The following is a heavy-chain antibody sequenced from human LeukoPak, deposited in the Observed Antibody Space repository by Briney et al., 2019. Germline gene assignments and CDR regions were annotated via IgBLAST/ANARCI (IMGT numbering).Heavy chain of an antibody. D-gene: IGHD6-6*01. Sequence: GASVKVSCKASGYTFTSYGISWVRQAPGQGLEWMGWINPNSGGTNYAQKFQGWVTMTRDTSISTAYMELSRLGSDDTAVYYCARRGGEQLATDYWGQGTLVTVSS. V-gene: IGHV1-2*04. CDR3: ARRGGEQLATDY. CDR2: INPNSGGT. J-gene: IGHJ4*02. CDR1: GYTFTSYG.